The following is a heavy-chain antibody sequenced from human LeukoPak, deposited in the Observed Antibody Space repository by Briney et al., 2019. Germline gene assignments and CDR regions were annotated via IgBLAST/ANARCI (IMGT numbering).Heavy chain of an antibody. D-gene: IGHD6-13*01. CDR1: DDSISDYY. CDR2: FHNSGTS. J-gene: IGHJ4*02. V-gene: IGHV4-59*01. Sequence: TPSETLSLTCTVSDDSISDYYRGWIRQPPGKGLEWIGYFHNSGTSTYNPSLKSRVTISADTSKNQFSLKLTSVTAADTAIHYCARIPAPGTVDCWGQGTLVTVSS. CDR3: ARIPAPGTVDC.